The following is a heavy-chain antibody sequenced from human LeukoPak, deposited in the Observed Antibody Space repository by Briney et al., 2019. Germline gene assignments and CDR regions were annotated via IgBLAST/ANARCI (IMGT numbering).Heavy chain of an antibody. D-gene: IGHD2-2*01. CDR3: AVLPAPMIHYYGMDV. Sequence: GGSLRLSCAASGFTFSSYAMSWVRQAPGKGLEWVSAISGSGGSTYYADSVKGRFTISRDNSKNTLHIQMNSLRAEDTAVYYCAVLPAPMIHYYGMDVWGKGTTVTVSS. J-gene: IGHJ6*04. V-gene: IGHV3-23*01. CDR2: ISGSGGST. CDR1: GFTFSSYA.